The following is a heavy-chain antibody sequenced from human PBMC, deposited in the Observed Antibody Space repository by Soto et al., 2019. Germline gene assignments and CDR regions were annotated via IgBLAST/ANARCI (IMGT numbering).Heavy chain of an antibody. D-gene: IGHD1-26*01. V-gene: IGHV4-59*01. Sequence: QVQLQESGPGLVKPSETLSLTCTVSGGSISSYYWSWIRQPPGQGLEWIGYIYYSGSTNYNPSLNRRVTISVDTSKNHFALKLSSVTAADTAVYYCASAALLGAFDIWGQGTLVTFSS. CDR2: IYYSGST. CDR3: ASAALLGAFDI. J-gene: IGHJ3*02. CDR1: GGSISSYY.